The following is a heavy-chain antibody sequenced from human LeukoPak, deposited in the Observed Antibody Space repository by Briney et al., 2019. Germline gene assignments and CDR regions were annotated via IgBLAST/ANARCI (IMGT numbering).Heavy chain of an antibody. J-gene: IGHJ3*02. CDR3: ARARKFWSDHDAFDI. CDR1: GFSFSTSL. Sequence: GGSLRLSCEASGFSFSTSLMSWVRQAPGEGRWWVANIKEDGTEKYYVDSVKGRFTISRDDAKNSLYLQMSNLRAEDTAVYYCARARKFWSDHDAFDIWGQGTMVTVSS. CDR2: IKEDGTEK. D-gene: IGHD2-8*02. V-gene: IGHV3-7*01.